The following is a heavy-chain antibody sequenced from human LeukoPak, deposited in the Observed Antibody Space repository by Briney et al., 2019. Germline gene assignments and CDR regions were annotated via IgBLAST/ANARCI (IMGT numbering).Heavy chain of an antibody. J-gene: IGHJ4*02. V-gene: IGHV4-30-2*01. D-gene: IGHD6-13*01. CDR3: ARGSFGSSSRDFDY. CDR1: GGSISSGGYY. CDR2: INHSGST. Sequence: PSQTLSLTCAVSGGSISSGGYYWSWIRQPPGKGLEWIGEINHSGSTNYNPSLKSRVTISVDTSKNQFSLKLSSVTAADTAVYYCARGSFGSSSRDFDYWGQGTLVTVSS.